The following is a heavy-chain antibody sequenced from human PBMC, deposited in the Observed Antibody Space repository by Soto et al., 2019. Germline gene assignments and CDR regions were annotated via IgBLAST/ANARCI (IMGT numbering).Heavy chain of an antibody. J-gene: IGHJ4*02. CDR1: AGSFSGYY. CDR2: INHSGST. Sequence: QVQLQPWGAGLLKPSETLSLTCAVYAGSFSGYYWSWIRQPPVKGLEWIGEINHSGSTNYNPSLKSRVTMSVDTSKNQFSRKLNSVTAADTAVYYCAILAGQLPYFDYWGQGTLVTVSS. CDR3: AILAGQLPYFDY. V-gene: IGHV4-34*01.